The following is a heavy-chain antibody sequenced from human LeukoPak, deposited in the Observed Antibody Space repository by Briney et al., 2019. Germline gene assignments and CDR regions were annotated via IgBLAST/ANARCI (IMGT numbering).Heavy chain of an antibody. Sequence: GGSLRLSCAASGFTSSSYSVNWVRQAPGKGLEWVSSISGSGSYIYQADSVKGRFTISRDNAKNSAYLQMNSLRAGDTAVYYCTRDFATGIAAISSWGQGTLVTVSS. CDR3: TRDFATGIAAISS. CDR1: GFTSSSYS. J-gene: IGHJ4*02. CDR2: ISGSGSYI. D-gene: IGHD6-13*01. V-gene: IGHV3-21*01.